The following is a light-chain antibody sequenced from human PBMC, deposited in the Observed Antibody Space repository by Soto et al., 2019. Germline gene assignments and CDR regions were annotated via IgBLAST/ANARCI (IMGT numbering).Light chain of an antibody. CDR2: DVT. V-gene: IGLV2-14*01. CDR1: SSDVGGYNF. J-gene: IGLJ1*01. CDR3: SSYTSSSTLV. Sequence: QSALTQPASVSGTPGQSITIACTGTSSDVGGYNFVSWYQQHPGKAPKLMIYDVTIRPSGVSSRFSGSKSGNTASLTISGLQAEDEADYYCSSYTSSSTLVFGTGTKVTVL.